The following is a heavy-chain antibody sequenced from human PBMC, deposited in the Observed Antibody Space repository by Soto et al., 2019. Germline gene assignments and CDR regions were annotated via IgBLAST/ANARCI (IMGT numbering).Heavy chain of an antibody. V-gene: IGHV1-69*06. Sequence: QVQLVQSGADVKKPGSSVKVSCKAFGVTLSNYGMSWVRQAPGQGLEYMGGIIPIFGTAKYAQKFQDRVTITADNPSTTTYMELSSLRSDDTAVYYCARDRDVVVEVAAGFGMDVWGQGTTVTVSS. CDR3: ARDRDVVVEVAAGFGMDV. D-gene: IGHD2-15*01. CDR2: IIPIFGTA. CDR1: GVTLSNYG. J-gene: IGHJ6*02.